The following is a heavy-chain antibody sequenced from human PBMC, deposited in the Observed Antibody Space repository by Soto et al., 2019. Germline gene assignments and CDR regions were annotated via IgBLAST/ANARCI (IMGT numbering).Heavy chain of an antibody. CDR3: ANGPLGGSGSYYFGSPDYFDY. CDR2: ISGSGGST. V-gene: IGHV3-23*01. J-gene: IGHJ4*02. CDR1: GFTFSSYA. Sequence: GGSLRLSCAASGFTFSSYAMSWVRQAPGKGLEWVSAISGSGGSTYYADSVKGRFTISRDNSKNTLYLQMNSLRAEDTAVYYCANGPLGGSGSYYFGSPDYFDYWGQGTLVTVSS. D-gene: IGHD3-10*01.